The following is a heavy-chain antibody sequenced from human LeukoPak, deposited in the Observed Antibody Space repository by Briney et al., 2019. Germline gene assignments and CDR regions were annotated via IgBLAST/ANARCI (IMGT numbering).Heavy chain of an antibody. D-gene: IGHD2-15*01. J-gene: IGHJ6*03. CDR3: ARDRAVALPTYYYYMDV. V-gene: IGHV3-30*04. CDR2: ISQTGTIE. Sequence: GSLRLSCAASGFTFVTYVIHWVRQAPGKGLEWVAVISQTGTIETYADSVQGRFTISRDNSKNTVYLQMTSLKTEDTAVYYCARDRAVALPTYYYYMDVWGKGTTVTVSS. CDR1: GFTFVTYV.